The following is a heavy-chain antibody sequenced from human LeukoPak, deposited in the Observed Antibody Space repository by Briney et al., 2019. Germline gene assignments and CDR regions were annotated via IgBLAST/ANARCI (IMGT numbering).Heavy chain of an antibody. J-gene: IGHJ4*02. V-gene: IGHV3-30*02. CDR2: IRYDGSNK. Sequence: GGSLRLSCAASGFTFSSYGMHWVRQAPGKGLEWVAFIRYDGSNKYYADSVKGRFTISRDNSKNTLYLQMNSLRSEDTAVYYCARDLGSSEPFFDYWGQGTLVTVSS. D-gene: IGHD2-2*01. CDR3: ARDLGSSEPFFDY. CDR1: GFTFSSYG.